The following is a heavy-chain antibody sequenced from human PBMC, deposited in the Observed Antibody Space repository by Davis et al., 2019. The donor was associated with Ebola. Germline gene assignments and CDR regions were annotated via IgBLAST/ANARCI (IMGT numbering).Heavy chain of an antibody. V-gene: IGHV3-23*01. CDR1: GFVFSSYV. CDR3: AKGGSGWPLDYSYGLGV. D-gene: IGHD6-19*01. CDR2: LGLSDDT. Sequence: GESLKISCAASGFVFSSYVMSWVRRAPGKGLEWVSTLGLSDDTYYADSVKGRFTISRDNSKNTLHLQMNSLRVDDTAVYYCAKGGSGWPLDYSYGLGVWGKGTTVTVSS. J-gene: IGHJ6*04.